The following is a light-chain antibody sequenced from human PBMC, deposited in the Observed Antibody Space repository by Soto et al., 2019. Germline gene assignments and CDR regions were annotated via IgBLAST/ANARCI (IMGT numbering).Light chain of an antibody. CDR3: QQLNTYPIT. CDR2: AAS. Sequence: IQLTQSPSSLSASVGDRVTITCRASRGISSYLAWYQQKPGKALKLLIYAASTLQSGVPSRFSGSGSGTDFTLTISSLQPEDFATYYCQQLNTYPITFGQGTRLEIK. CDR1: RGISSY. J-gene: IGKJ5*01. V-gene: IGKV1-9*01.